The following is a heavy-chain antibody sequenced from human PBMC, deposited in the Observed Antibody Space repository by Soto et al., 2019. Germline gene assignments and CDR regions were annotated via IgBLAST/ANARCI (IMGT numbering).Heavy chain of an antibody. J-gene: IGHJ3*02. Sequence: QVQLVQSGAQVKKPGASVKVSCKASGYTFDNYALHWVRQAPGRRLEWMGWIHAGNGYTKYSQGFQGRVTITRDTSASTVHMDLSSLRSEDTAVYYCARVQYSGYDFKLASDIWGQGTMVTVSS. V-gene: IGHV1-3*01. D-gene: IGHD5-12*01. CDR2: IHAGNGYT. CDR1: GYTFDNYA. CDR3: ARVQYSGYDFKLASDI.